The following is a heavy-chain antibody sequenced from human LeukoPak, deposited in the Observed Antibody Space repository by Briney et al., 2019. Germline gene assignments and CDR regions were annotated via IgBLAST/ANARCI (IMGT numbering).Heavy chain of an antibody. CDR3: ARIRDGYNDAYDI. CDR1: GYTFTNYY. CDR2: INPGGDNT. V-gene: IGHV1-46*01. J-gene: IGHJ3*02. D-gene: IGHD5-24*01. Sequence: ASVKVSCKASGYTFTNYYIHWVRQAPGQGLEWMGLINPGGDNTDYAQNFQGRVTMTRDTSASTVYMELSSLRSEDTAIYYCARIRDGYNDAYDIWGQGTVVTVPS.